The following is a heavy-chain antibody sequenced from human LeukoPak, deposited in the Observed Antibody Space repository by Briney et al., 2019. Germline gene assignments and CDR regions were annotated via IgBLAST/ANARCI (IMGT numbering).Heavy chain of an antibody. Sequence: ASVKVSCRASGYTFTSYYMHWVRQAPGQGLEWMGIINPSGGSTSYAQKFQGRVTMTRDTSTSTVYVELSSLRSEDTAVYYCARDSTQGPFDYWGQGTLVTVSS. D-gene: IGHD3-3*02. V-gene: IGHV1-46*01. CDR3: ARDSTQGPFDY. CDR2: INPSGGST. J-gene: IGHJ4*02. CDR1: GYTFTSYY.